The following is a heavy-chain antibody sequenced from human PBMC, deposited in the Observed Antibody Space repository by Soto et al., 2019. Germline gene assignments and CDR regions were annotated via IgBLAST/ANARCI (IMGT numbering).Heavy chain of an antibody. Sequence: EVHLVESGGNLVQPGGSLRLSCEASGFALSPYWMSWVRQAPGKGLEWVASINQYGNVKHYVDSVRGRFTISRDNAKNSLFLQMNSLSAEDTAVYYCTRLTEAVTTFVYWGQGTPVTVSS. CDR3: TRLTEAVTTFVY. V-gene: IGHV3-7*03. D-gene: IGHD1-1*01. CDR1: GFALSPYW. J-gene: IGHJ4*02. CDR2: INQYGNVK.